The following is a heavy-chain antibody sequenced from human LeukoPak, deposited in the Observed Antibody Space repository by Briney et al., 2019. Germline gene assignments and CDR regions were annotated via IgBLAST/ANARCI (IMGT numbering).Heavy chain of an antibody. D-gene: IGHD2-2*01. CDR1: GGIFSSYA. Sequence: ASVKVSCKASGGIFSSYAISWVRQAPGQGLEWMGGIIPIFGTANYAQKFQGRVTITADESTSTAYMELSSLRSEDTAVYYCAGARIVVVPAAISNHNSLYYYYGMDVWGKGTTVTVSS. J-gene: IGHJ6*04. CDR2: IIPIFGTA. V-gene: IGHV1-69*13. CDR3: AGARIVVVPAAISNHNSLYYYYGMDV.